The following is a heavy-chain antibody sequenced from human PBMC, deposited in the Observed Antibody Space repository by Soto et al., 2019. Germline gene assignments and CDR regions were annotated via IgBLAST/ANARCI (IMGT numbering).Heavy chain of an antibody. J-gene: IGHJ6*02. CDR3: AKDLYGGDNYYFGMGV. Sequence: GGSLRLSCAASGFTFSNYAMSWVRQAPGKGLEWVSTISGSGGRTYYPASVKGRFTISRDSSRATLYLQMNSLRAEDTAIYYCAKDLYGGDNYYFGMGVWGQGTTVTVSS. CDR1: GFTFSNYA. D-gene: IGHD3-16*01. V-gene: IGHV3-23*01. CDR2: ISGSGGRT.